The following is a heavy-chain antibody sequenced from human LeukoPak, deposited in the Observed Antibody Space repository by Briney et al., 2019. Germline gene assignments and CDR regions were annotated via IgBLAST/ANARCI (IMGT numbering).Heavy chain of an antibody. CDR1: GFTFSSYS. V-gene: IGHV3-53*05. D-gene: IGHD3-22*01. Sequence: PGGSLGLSCAASGFTFSSYSMNWVRQAPGKGPEWVSVLYDSNENFYLAAVEGRFFISRDSPTNTLYLQMNSLRPEDTAVYYCARGLSGHSIFGSGLSDYWGRGTLVTVSS. CDR2: LYDSNEN. J-gene: IGHJ4*02. CDR3: ARGLSGHSIFGSGLSDY.